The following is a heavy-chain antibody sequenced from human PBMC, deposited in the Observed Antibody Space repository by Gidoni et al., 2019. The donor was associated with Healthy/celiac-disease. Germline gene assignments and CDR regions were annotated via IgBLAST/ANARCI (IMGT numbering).Heavy chain of an antibody. J-gene: IGHJ4*02. Sequence: QVQLVQSGAEVKKPGASVQFSCQASGSTFTSYYMHWVRQAPGQGPEWMGIINPSGGSTSYEQKFQGRVTMTRDTSTSTVYMELSSLRSEDTAVYYCARDPSGSYANYFDYWGQGTLVTVSS. CDR1: GSTFTSYY. CDR2: INPSGGST. CDR3: ARDPSGSYANYFDY. D-gene: IGHD1-26*01. V-gene: IGHV1-46*01.